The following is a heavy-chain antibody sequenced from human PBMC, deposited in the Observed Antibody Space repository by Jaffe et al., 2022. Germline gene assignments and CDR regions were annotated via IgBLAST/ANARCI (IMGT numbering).Heavy chain of an antibody. D-gene: IGHD2-15*01. CDR1: GGSISSGSYS. Sequence: QVQLQESGPGLVKPSQTLSLTCTVSGGSISSGSYSWTWIRQPAGKGLEWIGRTYTSGSTNYNPSLKSRVTISIDTSENQFSLKLSSVTAADTAVYYCASTLNCSGGSCFGCWGQGTLVTVSS. CDR3: ASTLNCSGGSCFGC. CDR2: TYTSGST. V-gene: IGHV4-61*02. J-gene: IGHJ4*02.